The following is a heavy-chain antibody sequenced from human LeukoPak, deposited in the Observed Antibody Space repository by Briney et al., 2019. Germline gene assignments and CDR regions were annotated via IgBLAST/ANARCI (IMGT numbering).Heavy chain of an antibody. CDR1: GFTFSSYG. Sequence: SGGSLRLSCAASGFTFSSYGMHWVRQAPGKGLEWVAFIRYDGSNKYYADSVKGRFTISRDNAKNSLYLQMNSLRAEDTAVYYCARVFEDIVVVVAATLYYYGMDVWGQGTTGTVSS. CDR2: IRYDGSNK. CDR3: ARVFEDIVVVVAATLYYYGMDV. V-gene: IGHV3-30*02. J-gene: IGHJ6*02. D-gene: IGHD2-15*01.